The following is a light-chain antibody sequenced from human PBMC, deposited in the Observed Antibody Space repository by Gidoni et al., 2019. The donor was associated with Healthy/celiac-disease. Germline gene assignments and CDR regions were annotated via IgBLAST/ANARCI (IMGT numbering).Light chain of an antibody. J-gene: IGKJ1*01. Sequence: EIVLTQSPAPLSLSPGERATLSCRASQSVSSYLAWYQQKPGQAPRLLIYDASNRATGIPARFSGSGSGTEFTLTISSLEPEDFAVDYCQQRSNWPTTFGQGTKVEIK. V-gene: IGKV3-11*01. CDR1: QSVSSY. CDR3: QQRSNWPTT. CDR2: DAS.